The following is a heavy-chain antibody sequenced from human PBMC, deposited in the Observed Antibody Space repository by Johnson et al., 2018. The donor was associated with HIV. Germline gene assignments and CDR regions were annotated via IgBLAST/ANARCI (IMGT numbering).Heavy chain of an antibody. CDR2: ILYDGNNK. J-gene: IGHJ3*02. Sequence: QVQLVESGGGVVQPGRSLRLSCAASGFIFSSYAMHWVRQAPGKGLEWVAVILYDGNNKYYADSVKGRFTISRDNSKNTLYLQMNSLRADDTAVYYCAREIGYSSSWYLGSGWYPDAFDIWGQGTMVTVSS. CDR1: GFIFSSYA. CDR3: AREIGYSSSWYLGSGWYPDAFDI. D-gene: IGHD6-13*01. V-gene: IGHV3-30-3*01.